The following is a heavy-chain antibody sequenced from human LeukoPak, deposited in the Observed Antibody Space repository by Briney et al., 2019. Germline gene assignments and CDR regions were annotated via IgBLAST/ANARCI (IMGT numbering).Heavy chain of an antibody. CDR3: ARLKFYDSTGYSPGHYMDV. D-gene: IGHD3-22*01. CDR1: GGPIFSYY. J-gene: IGHJ6*03. CDR2: LYPGVGT. V-gene: IGHV4-4*07. Sequence: SETLSLTCTVSGGPIFSYYWNWIRQTAGKGLEWIGRLYPGVGTDYNPSLKSRVTMSVDTSKKQFALKLSAVTAADTAVYYCARLKFYDSTGYSPGHYMDVWGKGTTVTVSS.